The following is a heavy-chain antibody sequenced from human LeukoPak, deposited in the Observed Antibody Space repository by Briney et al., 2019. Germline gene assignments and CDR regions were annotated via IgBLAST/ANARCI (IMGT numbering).Heavy chain of an antibody. J-gene: IGHJ6*03. CDR3: AKDSPPYSGYDSVYYYYYMDV. CDR2: ISGSGGST. V-gene: IGHV3-23*01. D-gene: IGHD5-12*01. Sequence: GGTLRLSCAASGFTFSSYGMSWVRQAPGKGLEWVSAISGSGGSTYYADSVKGRFTISRDNSKNTLYLQRNSLRAEDTAVYYCAKDSPPYSGYDSVYYYYYMDVWGKGTTVTISS. CDR1: GFTFSSYG.